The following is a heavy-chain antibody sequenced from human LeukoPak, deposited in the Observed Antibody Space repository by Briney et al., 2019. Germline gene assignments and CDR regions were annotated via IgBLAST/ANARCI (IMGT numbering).Heavy chain of an antibody. V-gene: IGHV3-9*01. Sequence: GGSLRLSCAASGFTFDDYAMHWVRQAPGKGLEWVSGISWNSGSIGYADSVKGRFTISRDNAKNSLYLQMNSLRAEDTALYYCAKDLGGSSSWSQSRGFDPWGQGTLVTVSS. CDR1: GFTFDDYA. CDR3: AKDLGGSSSWSQSRGFDP. CDR2: ISWNSGSI. J-gene: IGHJ5*02. D-gene: IGHD6-13*01.